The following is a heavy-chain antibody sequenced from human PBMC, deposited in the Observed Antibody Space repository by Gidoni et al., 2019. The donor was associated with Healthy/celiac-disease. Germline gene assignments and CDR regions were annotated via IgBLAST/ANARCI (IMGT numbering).Heavy chain of an antibody. CDR1: GFTFDDYA. V-gene: IGHV3-9*01. D-gene: IGHD2-21*02. CDR3: AKLGDWGL. CDR2: ISENGGSI. Sequence: EVQLVESGGGWAQRGRSLRLSCAASGFTFDDYAMRWVRQAPGKGLEWVAGISENGGSIVYADSVKGRFTISRDNATNSLYLPMNSLRAEDTALYYCAKLGDWGLWGQGTLVTVSS. J-gene: IGHJ4*02.